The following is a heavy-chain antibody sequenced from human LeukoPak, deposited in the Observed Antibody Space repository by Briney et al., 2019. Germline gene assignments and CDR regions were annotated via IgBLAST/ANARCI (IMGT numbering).Heavy chain of an antibody. Sequence: GASVKVSCKASGGTFSSYAISWVRQAPGQGLEWMGGIIPIFGTANYAQKFQGRVTITADESTSTAYMELRSLRSDDTAVYYCAREHDFWSGSYYGMDVWGQGTTVTVSS. CDR2: IIPIFGTA. D-gene: IGHD3-3*01. CDR3: AREHDFWSGSYYGMDV. V-gene: IGHV1-69*13. CDR1: GGTFSSYA. J-gene: IGHJ6*02.